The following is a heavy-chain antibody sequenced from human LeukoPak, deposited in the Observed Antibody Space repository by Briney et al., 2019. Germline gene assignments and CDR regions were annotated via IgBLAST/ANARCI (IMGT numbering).Heavy chain of an antibody. J-gene: IGHJ5*02. CDR2: IYNSGST. CDR1: GYSISSGHY. CDR3: ARAYSSSWYWNWFDP. D-gene: IGHD6-13*01. Sequence: SETLSLTCTVSGYSISSGHYWGWIRQAPGKGLEWIGSIYNSGSTYYNPSLKSRVTISVDMSKNQFSLKMSSVTAADTAVYYCARAYSSSWYWNWFDPWGQGTLVTVSS. V-gene: IGHV4-38-2*02.